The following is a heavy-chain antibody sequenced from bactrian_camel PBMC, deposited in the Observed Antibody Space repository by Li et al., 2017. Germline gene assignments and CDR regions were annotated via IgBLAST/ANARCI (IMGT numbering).Heavy chain of an antibody. CDR2: VGRDGVT. D-gene: IGHD3*01. V-gene: IGHV3S44*01. Sequence: VQLVESGGGSVQAGGSLRLSCVTSESTASAFCMGWVRQVGAKREGLASVGRDGVTTYANTVKGRFTISKDDAAKSLFLQMNDLKPDDTGTYYCAADHVSSPGCQMFRVLGVPGDLKYEGRGTQVTVS. CDR1: ESTASAFC. J-gene: IGHJ4*01.